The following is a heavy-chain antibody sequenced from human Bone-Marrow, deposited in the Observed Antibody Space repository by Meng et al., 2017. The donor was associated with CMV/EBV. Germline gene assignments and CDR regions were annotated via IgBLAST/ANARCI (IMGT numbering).Heavy chain of an antibody. D-gene: IGHD2-2*02. Sequence: SETLSLTCTVSGGSISSSSYYWGWIRQPPGKGLEWIGSIYYSGSTYYNPSLKSRVTISVDTSKNQFSLKLSSVTAADTAVYYCARAAAINTGPSRWGQGTLVTVSS. J-gene: IGHJ4*02. CDR3: ARAAAINTGPSR. CDR2: IYYSGST. V-gene: IGHV4-39*07. CDR1: GGSISSSSYY.